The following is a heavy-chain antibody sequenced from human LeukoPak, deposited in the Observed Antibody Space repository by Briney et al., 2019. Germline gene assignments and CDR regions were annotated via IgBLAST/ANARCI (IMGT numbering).Heavy chain of an antibody. J-gene: IGHJ4*02. CDR3: ARPVSAWYSYFDY. CDR2: IYYSGST. D-gene: IGHD6-19*01. Sequence: SETLSLTCTVSGGSISSSSYYWGWIGQPPGKGLEWFGRIYYSGSTYYNPSRKSRVTISVDTSKNQFSLKLSSVTAADTAVYYCARPVSAWYSYFDYWGQGTLVTVSS. CDR1: GGSISSSSYY. V-gene: IGHV4-39*01.